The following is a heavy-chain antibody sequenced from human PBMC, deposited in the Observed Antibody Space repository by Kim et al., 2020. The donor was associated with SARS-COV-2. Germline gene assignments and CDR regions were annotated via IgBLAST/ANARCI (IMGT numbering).Heavy chain of an antibody. CDR3: AKASTPGAADTYYYYGMDV. CDR2: IYSGGSST. D-gene: IGHD6-13*01. Sequence: GGSLRLSCAASGFTFSSYAMSWVRQAPGKGLEWVSVIYSGGSSTYYADSVKGRFTISRDNSKNTLYLQMNSLRAEDTAVYYCAKASTPGAADTYYYYGMDVWGQGTTVTVSS. V-gene: IGHV3-23*03. CDR1: GFTFSSYA. J-gene: IGHJ6*02.